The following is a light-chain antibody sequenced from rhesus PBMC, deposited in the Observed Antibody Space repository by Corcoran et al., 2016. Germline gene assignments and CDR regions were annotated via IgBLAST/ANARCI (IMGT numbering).Light chain of an antibody. Sequence: QSALTQPPSVSKSLGQSVTISCTGTSSDIGGYNGVSWYQQHPGTAPRLLIYEVSKRPSGVSDRFSGSKSGNTYSLPISGLQAEDAAVYYCGSYRSGSTYLFGAGTRLTVL. CDR3: GSYRSGSTYL. J-gene: IGLJ1*01. CDR2: EVS. CDR1: SSDIGGYNG. V-gene: IGLV2-38*01.